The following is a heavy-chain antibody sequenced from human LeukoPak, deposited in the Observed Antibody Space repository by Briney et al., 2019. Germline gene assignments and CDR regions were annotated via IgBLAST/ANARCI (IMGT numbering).Heavy chain of an antibody. J-gene: IGHJ4*02. V-gene: IGHV3-7*03. CDR1: GFTFNTYT. CDR2: IKQDGSEK. CDR3: ARDKSAGADTGSSFYY. D-gene: IGHD3-10*01. Sequence: GGSLRLSCAASGFTFNTYTMNWVRQAPGKGLEWVASIKQDGSEKYYVDSVKGRFTFSRDNAKNSLYLQMDSLRAEDTAIYYCARDKSAGADTGSSFYYWGQGALVTVSS.